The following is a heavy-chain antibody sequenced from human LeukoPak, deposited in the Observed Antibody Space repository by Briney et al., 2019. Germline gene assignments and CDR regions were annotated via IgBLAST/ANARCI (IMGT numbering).Heavy chain of an antibody. CDR2: IGAYNGNT. Sequence: ASVKVSCKASGYTFTSYGISWVRQAPGQGLEWMGWIGAYNGNTNYAQKLQGRVTMTTDTFTSTAYMELRSLRSDDTAVYYCARGDSYYYGSGSYNDYWGQGTLVTVSS. D-gene: IGHD3-10*01. CDR1: GYTFTSYG. V-gene: IGHV1-18*01. J-gene: IGHJ4*02. CDR3: ARGDSYYYGSGSYNDY.